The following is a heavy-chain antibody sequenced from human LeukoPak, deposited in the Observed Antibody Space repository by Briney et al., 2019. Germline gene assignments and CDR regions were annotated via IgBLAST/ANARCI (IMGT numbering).Heavy chain of an antibody. Sequence: ASVKVSCKASGYTFTSYYLHWVRQAPGQGLEWMGILNPSGGSTRYAQKLQGRVTMTRDMSTSTVYMGLSRLRSEDTAVYYCARGSLPPKTGYSSGWNWFDPWGQGTLVTVSS. J-gene: IGHJ5*02. CDR3: ARGSLPPKTGYSSGWNWFDP. D-gene: IGHD6-19*01. CDR1: GYTFTSYY. CDR2: LNPSGGST. V-gene: IGHV1-46*01.